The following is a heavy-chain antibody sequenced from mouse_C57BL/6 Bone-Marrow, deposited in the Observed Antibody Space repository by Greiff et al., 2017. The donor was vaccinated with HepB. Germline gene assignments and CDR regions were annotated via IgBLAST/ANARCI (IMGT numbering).Heavy chain of an antibody. CDR2: IYPGDGDT. Sequence: QVQLKQSGPELVKPGASVKISCKASGYAFSSSWMNWVKQRPGKGLEWIGRIYPGDGDTNYNGKFKGKATLTADKSSSTAYMQLSSLTSEDSAVYFCAREGFITTVVDWGQGTTLTVSS. V-gene: IGHV1-82*01. CDR1: GYAFSSSW. CDR3: AREGFITTVVD. D-gene: IGHD1-1*01. J-gene: IGHJ2*01.